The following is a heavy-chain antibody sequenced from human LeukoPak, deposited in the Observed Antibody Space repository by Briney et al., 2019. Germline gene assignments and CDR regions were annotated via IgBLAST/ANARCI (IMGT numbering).Heavy chain of an antibody. Sequence: GGSLRLSCAASVFTLRSYWMHWVREAPGKGLEWVSSISSSSSYIYYADSVKGRFTISRDNAKNSLYPQMNSMRAEDTAVYYCARDQGEKWLSTYYFDYWGQGTLVTVSS. J-gene: IGHJ4*02. CDR1: VFTLRSYW. D-gene: IGHD5-12*01. CDR3: ARDQGEKWLSTYYFDY. CDR2: ISSSSSYI. V-gene: IGHV3-21*01.